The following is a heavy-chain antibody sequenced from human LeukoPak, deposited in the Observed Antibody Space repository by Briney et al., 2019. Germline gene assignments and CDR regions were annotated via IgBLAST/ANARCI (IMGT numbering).Heavy chain of an antibody. CDR2: MNPNSGNT. J-gene: IGHJ5*02. V-gene: IGHV1-8*01. Sequence: ASVKVSCKASGYTFTSYDINWVRQATGQGLEWMGWMNPNSGNTGYAQKFQGRVTMTRNTSISTAYMELSSLRSEDTAVYYCARGASKYDFWSGYQPNWFDPWGRGTLVTVSS. CDR1: GYTFTSYD. CDR3: ARGASKYDFWSGYQPNWFDP. D-gene: IGHD3-3*01.